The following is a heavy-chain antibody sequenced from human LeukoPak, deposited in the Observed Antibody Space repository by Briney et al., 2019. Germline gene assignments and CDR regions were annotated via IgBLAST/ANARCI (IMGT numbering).Heavy chain of an antibody. CDR3: ARERTYSSSHEYFQH. Sequence: ASVKVSCKASGYTFTSHYMHWVRQAPGQGLEWMGVINPSGGSTSYAQKFQGRVTVTRDTSTSTVYMELSSLRSEDTAVYYCARERTYSSSHEYFQHWGQGTLVTVSS. V-gene: IGHV1-46*01. CDR2: INPSGGST. J-gene: IGHJ1*01. CDR1: GYTFTSHY. D-gene: IGHD6-13*01.